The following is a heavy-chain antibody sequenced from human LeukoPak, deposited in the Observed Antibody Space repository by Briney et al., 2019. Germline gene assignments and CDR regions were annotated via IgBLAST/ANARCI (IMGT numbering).Heavy chain of an antibody. CDR1: GFTFSSYW. CDR2: INGDGSST. CDR3: AKTSSIAVPLYYFDY. D-gene: IGHD6-6*01. J-gene: IGHJ4*02. Sequence: GGSLRLSCAASGFTFSSYWMHWVRQAPGKGLVWVSRINGDGSSTAYADSVKGRFTISRDNSKNTLYLQMNSLRAEDTAVYYCAKTSSIAVPLYYFDYWGQGTLVTVSS. V-gene: IGHV3-74*01.